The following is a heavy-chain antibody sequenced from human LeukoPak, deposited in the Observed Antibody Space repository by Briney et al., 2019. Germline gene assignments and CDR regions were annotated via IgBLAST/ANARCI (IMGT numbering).Heavy chain of an antibody. D-gene: IGHD3-10*01. V-gene: IGHV4-39*07. CDR2: INHSGST. CDR3: ASPPIEEMVRGDNWFDP. Sequence: SETLSLTCTVSGGSISSSSYYWSWVRQPPGKGLEWIGEINHSGSTNYNPSLKSRVTISVDTSKNQFSLKLSSVTAADTAVYYCASPPIEEMVRGDNWFDPWGQGTLVTVSS. J-gene: IGHJ5*02. CDR1: GGSISSSSYY.